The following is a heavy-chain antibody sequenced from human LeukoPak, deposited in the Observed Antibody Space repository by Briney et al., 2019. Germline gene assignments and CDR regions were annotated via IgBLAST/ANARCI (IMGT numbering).Heavy chain of an antibody. D-gene: IGHD3-10*01. CDR1: GYTLTELS. Sequence: ASVKVSCKVSGYTLTELSMHWVRQAPGKGLEWMGGFDPEDGETIYAQKFQGRVTMTEGTSTDTAYMELSSLRSEDTAVYYCATGNYYGSGREAFDIWGQGTMVTVSS. CDR2: FDPEDGET. CDR3: ATGNYYGSGREAFDI. J-gene: IGHJ3*02. V-gene: IGHV1-24*01.